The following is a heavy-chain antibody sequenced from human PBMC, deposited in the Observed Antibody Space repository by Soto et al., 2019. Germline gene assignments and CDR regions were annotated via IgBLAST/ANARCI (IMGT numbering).Heavy chain of an antibody. CDR1: GGTFSSYA. CDR2: IIPIFGTA. V-gene: IGHV1-69*13. J-gene: IGHJ4*02. CDR3: AKDPGDGDLRLYYFDY. D-gene: IGHD4-17*01. Sequence: SVKVSCKASGGTFSSYAISWVRQAPGQGLEWMGGIIPIFGTANYAQKFQGRVTITADESTSTAYMELSSLRAEDTAVYYCAKDPGDGDLRLYYFDYWGQGTLVTVSS.